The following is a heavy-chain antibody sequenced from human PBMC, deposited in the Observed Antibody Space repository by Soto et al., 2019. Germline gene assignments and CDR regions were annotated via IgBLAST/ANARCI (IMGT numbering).Heavy chain of an antibody. Sequence: EVQLLESGGGLVQPGGSLRLFCAASGFTFSSYAMSWVRQAPGKGLEWVSAISGSGGSTYYADSVKGRFTISRDNSKNTLYLQMNSLRAEDTAVYYCATEPHDYSNYEESDWFDPWGQGTLVTVSS. CDR2: ISGSGGST. J-gene: IGHJ5*02. V-gene: IGHV3-23*01. CDR1: GFTFSSYA. D-gene: IGHD4-4*01. CDR3: ATEPHDYSNYEESDWFDP.